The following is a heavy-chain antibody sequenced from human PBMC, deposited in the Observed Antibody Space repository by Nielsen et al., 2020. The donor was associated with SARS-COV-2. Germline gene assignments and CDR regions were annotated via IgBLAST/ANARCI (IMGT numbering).Heavy chain of an antibody. CDR3: ARDTHYYDSSGYYAPPYYYYGMDV. D-gene: IGHD3-22*01. J-gene: IGHJ6*02. Sequence: WIRQPPGKGLEWVSAISGSGGSTYYADSVKGRFTISRDNSKNTLYLQMNSPRAEDTAVYYCARDTHYYDSSGYYAPPYYYYGMDVWGQGTTVTVSS. CDR2: ISGSGGST. V-gene: IGHV3-23*01.